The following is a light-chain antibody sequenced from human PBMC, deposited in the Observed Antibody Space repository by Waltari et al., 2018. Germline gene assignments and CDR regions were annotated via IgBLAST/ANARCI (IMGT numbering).Light chain of an antibody. Sequence: DIQMTQSPSTVSASGGDRVTITCRTSQNIGPWLAWYQQKPGRAPNLLIYRASSLQSGVPSRFSGSGSGTEFTLTITSLQPDDIATYYCQQYESSSPYTFGPGTKLEIK. V-gene: IGKV1-5*03. J-gene: IGKJ2*01. CDR2: RAS. CDR1: QNIGPW. CDR3: QQYESSSPYT.